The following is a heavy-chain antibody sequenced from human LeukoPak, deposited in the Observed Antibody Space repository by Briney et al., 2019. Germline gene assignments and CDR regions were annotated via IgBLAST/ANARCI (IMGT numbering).Heavy chain of an antibody. J-gene: IGHJ4*02. CDR3: ARLETYDSTLDY. V-gene: IGHV4-39*01. Sequence: PSETLSLTCTVSGDSITTSSYYWGWIRQPPGKGLEWIGNIYYSRRTYYNPSLKSRVTISVDTSKHQFSLWLSSVTAADTAVYYCARLETYDSTLDYWGQGTLVTVSS. CDR1: GDSITTSSYY. D-gene: IGHD3-22*01. CDR2: IYYSRRT.